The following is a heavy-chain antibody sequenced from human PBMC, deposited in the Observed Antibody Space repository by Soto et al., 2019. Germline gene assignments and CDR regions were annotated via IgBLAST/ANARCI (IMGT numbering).Heavy chain of an antibody. V-gene: IGHV3-23*01. CDR3: AKNYYFDS. J-gene: IGHJ4*02. CDR1: GFIFSSYA. Sequence: GGSLRLSCAASGFIFSSYAMSWVRQAPGKVLEWVASVSVCVGSTYSTYYADSVRGRLTISRDDSRNTMYLQMSSLRAEDTAIYYCAKNYYFDSWGQGTLVTVSS. CDR2: VSVCVGSTYST.